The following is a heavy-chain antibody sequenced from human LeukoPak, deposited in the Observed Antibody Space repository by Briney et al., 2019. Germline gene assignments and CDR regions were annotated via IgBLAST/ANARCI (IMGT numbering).Heavy chain of an antibody. V-gene: IGHV5-51*01. CDR2: IYPDDSDT. J-gene: IGHJ4*02. Sequence: GESLKISCKGSGYTFPYYWIAWVRQMPGEGLEWMGIIYPDDSDTRYSPSFQGLVTISADKSITTAYLQRSSLKASDTAMYYCARLRSSSWYTVDYWGQGTLVTVSS. CDR3: ARLRSSSWYTVDY. D-gene: IGHD6-13*01. CDR1: GYTFPYYW.